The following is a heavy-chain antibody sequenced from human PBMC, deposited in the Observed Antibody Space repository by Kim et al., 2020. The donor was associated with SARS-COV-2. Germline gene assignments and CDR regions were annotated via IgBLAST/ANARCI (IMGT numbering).Heavy chain of an antibody. CDR1: GYSFSGYY. J-gene: IGHJ4*02. Sequence: ASVKVSCKASGYSFSGYYIHWVRQAPGQGLEWMGWIIPNSGDTKYPQRFQGRVTMSRDPSISTAYMELSSLTSDDTAVYYCARELTRTGYNTPPSYWGQGALVTVSS. CDR2: IIPNSGDT. D-gene: IGHD1-7*01. CDR3: ARELTRTGYNTPPSY. V-gene: IGHV1-2*02.